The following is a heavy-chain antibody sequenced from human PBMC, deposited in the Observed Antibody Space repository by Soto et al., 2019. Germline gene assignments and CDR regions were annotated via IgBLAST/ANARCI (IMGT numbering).Heavy chain of an antibody. V-gene: IGHV3-48*01. D-gene: IGHD3-3*01. Sequence: GGSLRLSCTASGFTFDSYRMDWVRQAPGKGLEWVSYINSGGTSMFYADSVKGRFTISRDNGRNLLYLHVNNLRAEDTAVYYCARDFATSFDPWGQGALVTVSS. CDR3: ARDFATSFDP. J-gene: IGHJ5*02. CDR1: GFTFDSYR. CDR2: INSGGTSM.